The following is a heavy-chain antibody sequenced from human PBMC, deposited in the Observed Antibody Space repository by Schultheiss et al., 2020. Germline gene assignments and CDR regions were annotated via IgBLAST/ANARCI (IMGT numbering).Heavy chain of an antibody. V-gene: IGHV3-9*01. J-gene: IGHJ4*02. CDR3: TIDVDDFWSGYPNY. CDR2: ISWNSGSI. CDR1: GFTFDDYA. Sequence: GGSLRLSCAASGFTFDDYAMHWVRQAPGKGLEWVSGISWNSGSIGYADSVKGRFTISRDNSKNTLYLQMNSLKTEDTAVYYCTIDVDDFWSGYPNYWGQGTLV. D-gene: IGHD3-3*01.